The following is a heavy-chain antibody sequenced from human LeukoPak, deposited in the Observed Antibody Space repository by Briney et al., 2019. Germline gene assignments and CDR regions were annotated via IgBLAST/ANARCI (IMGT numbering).Heavy chain of an antibody. D-gene: IGHD3-3*01. J-gene: IGHJ6*02. CDR1: GGSISSYY. CDR2: IYTCGST. Sequence: SETLSLTCTVSGGSISSYYWSWIRQPAGKGLEWIGRIYTCGSTNYNPSLKSRVTMSVDTSKNQFSLKLSSVTAADTAVYYCARDGERDVGDFWSGYYSIKGYNYGMDVWGQGTTVTVSS. V-gene: IGHV4-4*07. CDR3: ARDGERDVGDFWSGYYSIKGYNYGMDV.